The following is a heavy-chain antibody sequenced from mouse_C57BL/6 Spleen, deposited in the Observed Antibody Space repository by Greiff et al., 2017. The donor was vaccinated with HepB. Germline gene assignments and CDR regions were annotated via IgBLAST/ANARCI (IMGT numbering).Heavy chain of an antibody. J-gene: IGHJ2*01. CDR3: AREDYGSSDY. Sequence: DVHLVESGGGLVKPGGSLKLSCAASGFTFSDYGMHWVRQAPEKGLEWVAYISSGSSTIYYADTVKGRFTISRDNAKNTLFLQMTSLRSEDTAMYYCAREDYGSSDYWGQGTTLTVSS. V-gene: IGHV5-17*01. CDR1: GFTFSDYG. D-gene: IGHD1-1*01. CDR2: ISSGSSTI.